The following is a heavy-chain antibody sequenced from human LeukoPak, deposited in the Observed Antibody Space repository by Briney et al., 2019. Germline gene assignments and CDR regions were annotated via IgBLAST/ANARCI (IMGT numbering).Heavy chain of an antibody. CDR2: INGDGSIT. V-gene: IGHV3-74*01. J-gene: IGHJ4*02. CDR3: PRGGVDY. D-gene: IGHD3-10*01. Sequence: PGGSLRLSCAASEFTFSSYWMHWVRQAPGKGLVWVSRINGDGSITTYADSVKGRFTISRDNAKNTLYLQMNSLRAEDTAMYYCPRGGVDYWGQGTLVTVSS. CDR1: EFTFSSYW.